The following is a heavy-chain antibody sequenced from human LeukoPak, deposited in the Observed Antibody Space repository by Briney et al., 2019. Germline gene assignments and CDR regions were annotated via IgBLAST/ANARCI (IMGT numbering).Heavy chain of an antibody. D-gene: IGHD6-13*01. J-gene: IGHJ4*02. CDR2: IIPIFGTA. CDR3: ARGSSSWYYGSRFDY. V-gene: IGHV1-69*13. Sequence: SVKVSCKASGSTFSSYAISWVRQAPGQGLEWMGGIIPIFGTANYAQKFQGRVTITADESTSTAYMELSSLGSEDTAVYYCARGSSSWYYGSRFDYWGQGTLVTVSS. CDR1: GSTFSSYA.